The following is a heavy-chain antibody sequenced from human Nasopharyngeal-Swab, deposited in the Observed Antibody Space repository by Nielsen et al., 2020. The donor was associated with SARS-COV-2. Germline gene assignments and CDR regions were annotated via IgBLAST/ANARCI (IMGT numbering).Heavy chain of an antibody. D-gene: IGHD6-19*01. CDR1: GGSISSGDYY. CDR2: IYYSGST. Sequence: SETLSLTCTVSGGSISSGDYYWSWIRQPPGKGLEWIGSIYYSGSTYYNPSLKSRVAISVDTSKNQFSLKLSSVTAADTAVYYCARLDIAVAGLGYWGQGTLVTVSS. CDR3: ARLDIAVAGLGY. V-gene: IGHV4-39*01. J-gene: IGHJ4*02.